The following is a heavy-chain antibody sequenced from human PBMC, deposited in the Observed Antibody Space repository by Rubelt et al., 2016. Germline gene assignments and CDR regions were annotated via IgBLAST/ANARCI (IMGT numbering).Heavy chain of an antibody. CDR3: ARGSSSQADY. D-gene: IGHD6-13*01. CDR1: GYTFTGYY. V-gene: IGHV1-69*01. Sequence: QVRLVQSGAEVKKPGASVKVSCKASGYTFTGYYMHWVRQAPGQGLEWMGGIIPIFGTPNYDQKFQGRVTITPDESTSTAYMELSSLRSEDTAVYYCARGSSSQADYWGQGTLVTVSS. J-gene: IGHJ4*02. CDR2: IIPIFGTP.